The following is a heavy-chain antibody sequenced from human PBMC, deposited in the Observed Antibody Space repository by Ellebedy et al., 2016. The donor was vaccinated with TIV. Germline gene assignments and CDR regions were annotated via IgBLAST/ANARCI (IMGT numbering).Heavy chain of an antibody. Sequence: GESLKISCAASGFTFSSYAMSWVRQAPGKGLEWVANIKQDGSEKYYVDSVKGRFTISRDNAKNSLYLQMNSLRAEDTAVYYCARGPVMAYYFDYWGQGTLVTVSS. J-gene: IGHJ4*02. CDR1: GFTFSSYA. CDR2: IKQDGSEK. CDR3: ARGPVMAYYFDY. D-gene: IGHD3-16*01. V-gene: IGHV3-7*01.